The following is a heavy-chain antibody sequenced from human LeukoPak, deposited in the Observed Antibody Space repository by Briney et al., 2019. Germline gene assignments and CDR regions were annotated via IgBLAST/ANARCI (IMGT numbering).Heavy chain of an antibody. Sequence: GGSLRLSCAASGFTFSSYAMSWVRQAPGKGLEWVSAISGSGGSTYYADSVKGRFTISRDNSKNTLYLQMNSLRAEDTAVYYCAKRETGGYYYYYYMDVWGKGTTVTVSS. CDR1: GFTFSSYA. V-gene: IGHV3-23*01. CDR3: AKRETGGYYYYYYMDV. D-gene: IGHD7-27*01. CDR2: ISGSGGST. J-gene: IGHJ6*03.